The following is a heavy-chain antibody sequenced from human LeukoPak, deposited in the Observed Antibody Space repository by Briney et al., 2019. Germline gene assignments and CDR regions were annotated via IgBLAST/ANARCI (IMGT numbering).Heavy chain of an antibody. J-gene: IGHJ4*02. CDR1: GGTFSSYA. Sequence: SVKVSCKASGGTFSSYAISWVRQAPGQGLEWMGRIIPILGIANYAQKFQGRVTITADKSTSTAYMELSSLRSEDTAVYYCARETVIDSSIGYWGQGTLVTVSS. D-gene: IGHD5-18*01. CDR3: ARETVIDSSIGY. CDR2: IIPILGIA. V-gene: IGHV1-69*04.